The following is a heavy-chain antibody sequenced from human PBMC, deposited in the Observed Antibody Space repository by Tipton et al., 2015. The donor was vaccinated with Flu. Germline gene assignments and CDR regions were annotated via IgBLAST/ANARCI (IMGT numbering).Heavy chain of an antibody. CDR1: GGSISNYY. CDR2: IYSSGST. V-gene: IGHV4-4*07. Sequence: TLSLTCTVSGGSISNYYWSWIRQPAGKGLEWIGRIYSSGSTNYNPSLKSRVTMSVDTSRNQFSLRLTSVTAADTAVYYCARGIRYCSKDCTGGAFDIWGQGTMVTVSS. CDR3: ARGIRYCSKDCTGGAFDI. J-gene: IGHJ3*02. D-gene: IGHD2-2*01.